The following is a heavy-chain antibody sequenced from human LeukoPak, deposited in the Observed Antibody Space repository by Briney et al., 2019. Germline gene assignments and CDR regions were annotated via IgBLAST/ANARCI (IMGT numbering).Heavy chain of an antibody. J-gene: IGHJ6*03. CDR3: AREGRYYDSSGYYLGIYYYYMDV. CDR1: GYTFTSYY. CDR2: INPSGGST. D-gene: IGHD3-22*01. V-gene: IGHV1-46*01. Sequence: GASVKVSCKASGYTFTSYYAHWVRQAPGQGLEWMGIINPSGGSTSYAQKFQGRVTMTRDMSTSTVYMELSSLRSEDTAVYYCAREGRYYDSSGYYLGIYYYYMDVWGKGTTVTVSS.